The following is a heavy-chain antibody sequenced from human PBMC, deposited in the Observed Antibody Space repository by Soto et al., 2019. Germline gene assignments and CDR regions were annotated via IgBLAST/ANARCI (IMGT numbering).Heavy chain of an antibody. J-gene: IGHJ6*02. D-gene: IGHD6-13*01. V-gene: IGHV4-59*01. CDR3: ARIAAAGGYYYGMDV. CDR1: GGSISSYY. CDR2: IYYSGST. Sequence: WETLSLTCTVSGGSISSYYWSWIRQPPGKGLEWIGYIYYSGSTNYNPSLKSRVTISVDTSKNQFSLKLSSVTAADTAVYYCARIAAAGGYYYGMDVWGQGTTVTVSS.